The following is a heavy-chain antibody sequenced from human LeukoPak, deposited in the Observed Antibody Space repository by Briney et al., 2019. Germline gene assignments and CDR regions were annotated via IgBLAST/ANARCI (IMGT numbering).Heavy chain of an antibody. CDR1: GGTFSSYT. V-gene: IGHV1-69*02. J-gene: IGHJ5*02. CDR3: ASTRSSSWFDP. CDR2: IIPILGIA. D-gene: IGHD2-2*01. Sequence: GSSVKVSCKASGGTFSSYTISWVRQAPGQGLEWMGRIIPILGIANYAQKFQDRVTITADKSTSTAYMELSSLRSEDTAVYYCASTRSSSWFDPWGQGTLVTVSS.